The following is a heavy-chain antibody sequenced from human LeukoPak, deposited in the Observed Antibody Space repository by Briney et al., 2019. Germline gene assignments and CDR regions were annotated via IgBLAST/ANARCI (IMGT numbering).Heavy chain of an antibody. CDR2: ISYDGSNK. Sequence: PGGSLRLSCAASGFTFSSYAMHWVRQAPGKGQERVAVISYDGSNKYYADSVKGRFTISRDNSKNTLYLQMNSLRAEDTAVYYCAREPYGSGSSYYFDYWGQGTLVTVSS. V-gene: IGHV3-30*04. CDR1: GFTFSSYA. CDR3: AREPYGSGSSYYFDY. J-gene: IGHJ4*02. D-gene: IGHD3-10*01.